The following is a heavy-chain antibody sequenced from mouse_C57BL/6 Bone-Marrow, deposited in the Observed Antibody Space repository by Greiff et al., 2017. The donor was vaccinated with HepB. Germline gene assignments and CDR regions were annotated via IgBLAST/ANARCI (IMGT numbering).Heavy chain of an antibody. CDR2: ISDGGSYT. CDR1: GFTFSSYA. J-gene: IGHJ3*01. V-gene: IGHV5-4*03. CDR3: ASPSYYREAWFAY. D-gene: IGHD2-14*01. Sequence: EVKLVESGGGLVKPGGSLKLSCAASGFTFSSYAMSWVRQTPEKRLEWVATISDGGSYTYYPDNVKGRFTISRDNAKNNLYLQMSHLKSEDTAMYYCASPSYYREAWFAYLGHGTLVTVSA.